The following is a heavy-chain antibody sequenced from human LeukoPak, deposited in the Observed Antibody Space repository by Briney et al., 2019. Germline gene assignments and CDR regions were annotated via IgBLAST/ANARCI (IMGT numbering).Heavy chain of an antibody. D-gene: IGHD4-23*01. CDR3: AGAYGGTKLSYFDY. J-gene: IGHJ4*02. CDR1: GFTFSSYG. V-gene: IGHV3-23*01. CDR2: ISASGGTT. Sequence: GGSLRLSCAVSGFTFSSYGMSWLRQAPGQGLEWVSGISASGGTTYYADSVKVRFTISRDNSKNTLYLQMNSLRAEDTAVYYCAGAYGGTKLSYFDYWGQGTLVTVSS.